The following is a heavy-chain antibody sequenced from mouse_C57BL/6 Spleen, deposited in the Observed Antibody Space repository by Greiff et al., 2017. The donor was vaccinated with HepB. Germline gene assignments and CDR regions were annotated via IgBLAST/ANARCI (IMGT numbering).Heavy chain of an antibody. V-gene: IGHV1-61*01. CDR1: GYTFTSYW. J-gene: IGHJ4*01. D-gene: IGHD1-2*01. CDR3: ARGYYGPEAMDY. Sequence: QVQLQQPGAELVRPGSSVKLSCKASGYTFTSYWMDWVKQRPGQGLEWIGNIYPSDSETHYNQKFKDKATLTVDKSSSTAYMQLSSLTSEDSAVDYCARGYYGPEAMDYWGQGTSVTVSS. CDR2: IYPSDSET.